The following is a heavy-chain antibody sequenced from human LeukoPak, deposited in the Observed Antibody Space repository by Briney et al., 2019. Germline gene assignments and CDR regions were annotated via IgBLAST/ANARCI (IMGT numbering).Heavy chain of an antibody. V-gene: IGHV1-18*01. J-gene: IGHJ4*02. CDR1: GYTFTSYG. CDR2: ISAYNGNT. D-gene: IGHD3-3*01. Sequence: ASVKVSCKASGYTFTSYGISWVRQAPGQGLEWMGWISAYNGNTNYAQKLQGRVTMTTDTSTSTAYMELRSLRSDDTAVYYCARDSSVFDFWSGYYSYWGQGTLVTVSS. CDR3: ARDSSVFDFWSGYYSY.